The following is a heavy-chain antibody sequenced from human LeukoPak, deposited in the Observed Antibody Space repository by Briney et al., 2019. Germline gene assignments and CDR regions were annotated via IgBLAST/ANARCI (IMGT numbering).Heavy chain of an antibody. Sequence: PSETLSLTCAVSGGSISSSNWWSWVRQPPGKGLEWIGEINHSGSTNYNPSLKSRVTISVDTSKNQFSLKLSSVTAADTAVYYCARVVSSSTRTRYYYYMDVWGKGTTVTVSS. CDR1: GGSISSSNW. J-gene: IGHJ6*03. D-gene: IGHD6-6*01. V-gene: IGHV4-4*02. CDR2: INHSGST. CDR3: ARVVSSSTRTRYYYYMDV.